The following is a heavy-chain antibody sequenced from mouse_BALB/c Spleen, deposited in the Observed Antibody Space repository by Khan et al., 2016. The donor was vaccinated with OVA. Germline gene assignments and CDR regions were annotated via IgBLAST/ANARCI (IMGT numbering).Heavy chain of an antibody. D-gene: IGHD2-1*01. J-gene: IGHJ3*01. CDR2: IYPGNRDT. V-gene: IGHV1-5*01. CDR1: GYSFTSYW. Sequence: MQLEESGTVLARPGASVKMSCTASGYSFTSYWMHWVKQRPGQGLEWIGAIYPGNRDTSYNQKFTGKAKLTAVTSASTSYMELSRLTNEDSAGYYCTDGKYVGWCAYWGQGTLVTVSA. CDR3: TDGKYVGWCAY.